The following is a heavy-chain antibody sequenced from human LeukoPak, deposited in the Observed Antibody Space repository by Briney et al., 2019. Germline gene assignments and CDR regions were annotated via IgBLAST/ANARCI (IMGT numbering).Heavy chain of an antibody. J-gene: IGHJ3*02. CDR2: INPNSGGT. D-gene: IGHD6-6*01. CDR1: GYTFTGYY. CDR3: ARGPPSIAARGYAFDI. Sequence: GASVKVSCKASGYTFTGYYMHWVRQAPGQGLEWMGWINPNSGGTNYAQKFQGRVTMTRDTSISTAYMELSRLRSDDTAVYYCARGPPSIAARGYAFDIWGQGTMVTVSS. V-gene: IGHV1-2*02.